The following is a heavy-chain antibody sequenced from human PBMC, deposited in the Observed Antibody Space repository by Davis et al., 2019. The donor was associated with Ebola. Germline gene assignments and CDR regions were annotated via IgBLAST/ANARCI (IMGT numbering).Heavy chain of an antibody. CDR1: GFTFSDFY. CDR3: ARVKNIAARSFFDF. J-gene: IGHJ4*02. CDR2: INSGSTI. V-gene: IGHV3-11*01. Sequence: GGSLRLSCAASGFTFSDFYMSWIRQAPGKGLEWVSYINSGSTIYYADSVKGRFTISRDNAKNSLYLQMHSLGAEDTAEYYCARVKNIAARSFFDFWGQGTLVTVSS. D-gene: IGHD6-6*01.